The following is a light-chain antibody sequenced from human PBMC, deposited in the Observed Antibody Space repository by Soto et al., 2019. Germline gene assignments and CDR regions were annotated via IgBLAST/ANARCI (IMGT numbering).Light chain of an antibody. V-gene: IGKV3-15*01. Sequence: EIEMTQSPATLSLSPGEGATLSCRTSQSVGYSLAWYQQKPGLAPRLLIYGASTRVTGIPDRFSGSGSGTEFTLTISSLQSEDFAVYYCQQYSNWPRTFGQGTKVEIK. CDR2: GAS. CDR3: QQYSNWPRT. CDR1: QSVGYS. J-gene: IGKJ1*01.